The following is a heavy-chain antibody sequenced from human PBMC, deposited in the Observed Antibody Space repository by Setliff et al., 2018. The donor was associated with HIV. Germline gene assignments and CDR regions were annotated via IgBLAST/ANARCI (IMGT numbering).Heavy chain of an antibody. D-gene: IGHD2-15*01. V-gene: IGHV4-31*03. CDR1: GGSISSGVSY. CDR3: ARGFCSGGFCHPNFYHYMDV. Sequence: SETLSLTCTVSGGSISSGVSYWSWIRQLPGKGLEWIGYIYYSGSTYYNPSLKSRLAISLDTSKNQFSLNLKSVTAADAAVYYCARGFCSGGFCHPNFYHYMDVWGKGTTVTVSS. J-gene: IGHJ6*03. CDR2: IYYSGST.